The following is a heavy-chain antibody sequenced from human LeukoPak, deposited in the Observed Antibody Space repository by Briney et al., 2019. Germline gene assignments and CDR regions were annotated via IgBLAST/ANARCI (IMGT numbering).Heavy chain of an antibody. Sequence: AGGSLRLSCAASGFTFSSYGMHWVRQAPGKGLEWVADIWYDGSNKYYADSVKGRFTISRDNSKNTLYLQMNSLRAEDTAVYYCARDHSSGWYSDYFDYWGQGTLVTVSS. V-gene: IGHV3-33*01. CDR2: IWYDGSNK. D-gene: IGHD6-19*01. CDR1: GFTFSSYG. J-gene: IGHJ4*02. CDR3: ARDHSSGWYSDYFDY.